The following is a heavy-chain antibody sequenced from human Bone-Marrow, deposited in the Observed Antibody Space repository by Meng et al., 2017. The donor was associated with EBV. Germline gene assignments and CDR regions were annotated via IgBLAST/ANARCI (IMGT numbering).Heavy chain of an antibody. D-gene: IGHD3-10*01. CDR3: AKRAYGSGSYYEWFDP. CDR1: GFTFSSYA. CDR2: ISGSGGST. Sequence: EVQLVESGGGLVQPGGSLRLSWAASGFTFSSYAMSWVRQAPGKGLEWVSAISGSGGSTYYADSVKGRFTISRDNSKNTLYLQMNSLRAEDTAVYYCAKRAYGSGSYYEWFDPWGQGTLVTVAS. J-gene: IGHJ5*02. V-gene: IGHV3-23*04.